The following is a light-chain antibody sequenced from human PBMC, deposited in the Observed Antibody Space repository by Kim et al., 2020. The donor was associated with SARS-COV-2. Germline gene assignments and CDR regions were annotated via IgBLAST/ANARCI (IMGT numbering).Light chain of an antibody. Sequence: ATTNCKSSQTVLYSFNDKSSLTWYRQKPGQRPELLIYWASTREAGVPDRISGSGSGTDFTLTISGLQAEDVAVYYCQQYYTTPLTFGGGTKVDIK. J-gene: IGKJ4*01. CDR1: QTVLYSFNDKSS. V-gene: IGKV4-1*01. CDR2: WAS. CDR3: QQYYTTPLT.